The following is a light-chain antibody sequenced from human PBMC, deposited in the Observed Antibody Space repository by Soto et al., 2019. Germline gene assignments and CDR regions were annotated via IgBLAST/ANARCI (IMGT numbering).Light chain of an antibody. CDR1: QGLSGW. V-gene: IGKV1-12*01. J-gene: IGKJ4*01. CDR3: LQTNTFPRT. Sequence: DIQMTQSPSSVSASVGDRVTITCRASQGLSGWLDWYQQKPGRAPKLLIYAAYTLHIGVPSRFSGSGSGTEFTRTINSLQPEDSATYYCLQTNTFPRTFGGGTKVEIK. CDR2: AAY.